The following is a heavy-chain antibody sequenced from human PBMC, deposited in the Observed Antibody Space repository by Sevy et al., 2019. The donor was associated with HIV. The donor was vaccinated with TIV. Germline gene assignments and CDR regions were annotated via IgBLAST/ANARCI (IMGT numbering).Heavy chain of an antibody. Sequence: GGSLRLSCAASGFSVNSNYMTWVRQAPGKGLDWVSIIYSDGSTKYADALKGRFTISRDNSKNTMYLQMNSLRVEDTAVYYCARSMVRGVFDPWGQGTLVTVSS. D-gene: IGHD3-10*01. V-gene: IGHV3-66*01. CDR2: IYSDGST. CDR1: GFSVNSNY. J-gene: IGHJ5*02. CDR3: ARSMVRGVFDP.